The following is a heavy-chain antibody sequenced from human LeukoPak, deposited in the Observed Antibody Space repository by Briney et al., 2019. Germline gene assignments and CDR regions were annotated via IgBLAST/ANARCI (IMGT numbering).Heavy chain of an antibody. D-gene: IGHD5/OR15-5a*01. V-gene: IGHV3-74*01. CDR3: ATSPSTESH. Sequence: GGSLRLSCAASGFTFSSTWMHWVRHAPGKGLLWVARINTDGSSTIYADSVKGRFTISRDNAKSTLYLQMDSLRAEDTAVYYCATSPSTESHWGQGTLVTVSS. CDR2: INTDGSST. CDR1: GFTFSSTW. J-gene: IGHJ4*02.